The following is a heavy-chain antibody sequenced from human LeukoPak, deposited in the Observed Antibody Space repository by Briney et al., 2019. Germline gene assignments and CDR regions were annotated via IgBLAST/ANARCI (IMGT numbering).Heavy chain of an antibody. CDR2: ISGSGGST. Sequence: GGSLRLSCAASGFTFSSYAMCWVRQAPGKGLKWVSAISGSGGSTYYADSVKGRFTISRDNSKNTLYLQMNSLRAEDTAVYYCAKFKRDGDYYYYGMDVWGQGTTVTVSS. D-gene: IGHD4-17*01. CDR3: AKFKRDGDYYYYGMDV. J-gene: IGHJ6*02. CDR1: GFTFSSYA. V-gene: IGHV3-23*01.